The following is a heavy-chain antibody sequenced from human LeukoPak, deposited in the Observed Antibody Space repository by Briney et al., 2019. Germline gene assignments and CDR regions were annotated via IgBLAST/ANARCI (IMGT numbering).Heavy chain of an antibody. J-gene: IGHJ4*02. Sequence: ASVKVSCKASGYTFTGYYMHWVRQAPGQGLEWMGWINPNSGGTNYAQKFQGRVTMTRDTSISTAYMKLSRLRSDDTAVYYCARDLLVATPSDYWGQGTLVTVSS. CDR1: GYTFTGYY. CDR3: ARDLLVATPSDY. D-gene: IGHD5-12*01. V-gene: IGHV1-2*02. CDR2: INPNSGGT.